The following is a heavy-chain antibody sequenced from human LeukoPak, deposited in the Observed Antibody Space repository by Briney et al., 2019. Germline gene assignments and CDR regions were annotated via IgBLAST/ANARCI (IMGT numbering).Heavy chain of an antibody. CDR2: LNWNGDNT. CDR1: GFTFDDYG. J-gene: IGHJ4*02. Sequence: GMSLRLSCAASGFTFDDYGMSWVRQAPGKGLEWVSGLNWNGDNTGYADSVKGRFTISRDNAKNSLYLQMNSLRAEDTALYYCARDRYYGSGSQKPFDYWGQGTLVTVSS. CDR3: ARDRYYGSGSQKPFDY. D-gene: IGHD3-10*01. V-gene: IGHV3-20*04.